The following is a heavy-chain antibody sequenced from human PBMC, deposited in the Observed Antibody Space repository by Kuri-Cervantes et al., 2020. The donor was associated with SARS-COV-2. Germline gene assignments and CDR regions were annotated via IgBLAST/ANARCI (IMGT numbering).Heavy chain of an antibody. CDR2: ISHDGKNK. CDR3: ARQPDRRYGMDV. J-gene: IGHJ6*02. Sequence: GESLKISCAASGFNFSRTDMHWVRQAPGKGLEWVAVISHDGKNKKCIASGKGRFTISRDNSQNTLYLHMKSLRSEDTAMYYCARQPDRRYGMDVWGQGTTVTVSS. CDR1: GFNFSRTD. V-gene: IGHV3-30*03.